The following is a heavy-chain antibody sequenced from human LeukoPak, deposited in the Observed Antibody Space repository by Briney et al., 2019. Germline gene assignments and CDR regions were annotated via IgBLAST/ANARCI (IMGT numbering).Heavy chain of an antibody. CDR1: GFTFSSYS. Sequence: PGGSLRLSCAASGFTFSSYSMNWVRQAPGKGLEWVSDISNSGRIIYYADSVKGRFTISRDNAKNSLFLQMNSLRDEDTALYYCARDSDYGGNDFDYRGQGTLVTVSS. J-gene: IGHJ4*02. CDR3: ARDSDYGGNDFDY. CDR2: ISNSGRII. V-gene: IGHV3-48*02. D-gene: IGHD4-23*01.